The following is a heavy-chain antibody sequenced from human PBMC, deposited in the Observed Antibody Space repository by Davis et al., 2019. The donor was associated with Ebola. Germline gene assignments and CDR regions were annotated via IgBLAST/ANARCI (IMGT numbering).Heavy chain of an antibody. Sequence: AASVKVSCKASGYTFTSYYMNWVRQAPGQGLEWMGIINPSGGSTSYAQKFQGRVTMTRDTSTSTVYMELSSLRSEDTAVYYCARVPYSSSDLYWYYGMDVWGQGTTVTVSS. CDR2: INPSGGST. V-gene: IGHV1-46*01. CDR3: ARVPYSSSDLYWYYGMDV. CDR1: GYTFTSYY. D-gene: IGHD6-13*01. J-gene: IGHJ6*02.